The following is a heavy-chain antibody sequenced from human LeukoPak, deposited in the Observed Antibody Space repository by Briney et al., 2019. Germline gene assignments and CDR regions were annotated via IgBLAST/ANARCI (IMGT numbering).Heavy chain of an antibody. J-gene: IGHJ4*02. D-gene: IGHD2-15*01. CDR2: ISSSGSTI. Sequence: GGSLRLSCAASGFTFSSYSMNWVRQAPGKGLEWVSYISSSGSTIYYADSVKGRFTISRDNAKNSLYLQMNSLRAEDTAVYYCASYGSDIDYWGQGTLVTVSS. V-gene: IGHV3-48*04. CDR3: ASYGSDIDY. CDR1: GFTFSSYS.